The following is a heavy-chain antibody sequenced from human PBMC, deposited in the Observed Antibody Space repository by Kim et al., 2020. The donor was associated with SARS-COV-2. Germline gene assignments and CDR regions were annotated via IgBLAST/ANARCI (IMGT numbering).Heavy chain of an antibody. J-gene: IGHJ3*02. V-gene: IGHV1-69*13. CDR3: ARVSEGSGYDLRDAFDI. CDR2: IIPIFGTA. CDR1: GGTFSSYA. Sequence: SVKVSCKASGGTFSSYAISWVRQAPGQGLEWMGGIIPIFGTANYAQKFQGRVTITADESTSTAYMELSSLRSEDTAVYYCARVSEGSGYDLRDAFDIWGQGTMVTVSS. D-gene: IGHD5-12*01.